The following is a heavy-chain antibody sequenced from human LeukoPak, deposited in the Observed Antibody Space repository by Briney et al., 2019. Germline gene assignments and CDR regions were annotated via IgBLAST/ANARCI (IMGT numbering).Heavy chain of an antibody. J-gene: IGHJ4*02. Sequence: GGSLRLSCAASGFTASGTHMSWVRQAPGKGLEWVSAIDTGGAPHYPASVQGRFTISRDNSKNTLYLQMNSLRAEDTADYYCAKDEATSGGGLAFWGQGTRVRVSP. D-gene: IGHD3-16*01. V-gene: IGHV3-53*01. CDR3: AKDEATSGGGLAF. CDR2: IDTGGAP. CDR1: GFTASGTH.